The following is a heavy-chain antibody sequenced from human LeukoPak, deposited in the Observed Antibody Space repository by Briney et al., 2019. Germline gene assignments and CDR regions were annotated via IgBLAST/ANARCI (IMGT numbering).Heavy chain of an antibody. CDR1: GFTFSSYS. V-gene: IGHV3-48*02. Sequence: GGSLRLSCAASGFTFSSYSMNWVRQAPGKGLEWVSHISSSNNTKYYADSVKGRFTISRDNAKNSLYLQMNSLRDENTAVYFCAGGDGWFGELLSFDYWGQGTLVTVSS. CDR2: ISSSNNTK. CDR3: AGGDGWFGELLSFDY. J-gene: IGHJ4*02. D-gene: IGHD3-10*01.